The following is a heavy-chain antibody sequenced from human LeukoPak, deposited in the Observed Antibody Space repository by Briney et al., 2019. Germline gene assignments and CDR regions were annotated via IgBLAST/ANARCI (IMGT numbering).Heavy chain of an antibody. V-gene: IGHV3-23*01. CDR1: GGSFSGYY. D-gene: IGHD6-19*01. Sequence: ETLSLTCAVYGGSFSGYYWRWVRQAPGKGLEWVSGISGSGDSTYYADSVKGRFTISRDNSKNTLYLQMNSLRAEDTAVYFCARRSGVAVAGAFDYWGQGTLVTVSS. CDR2: ISGSGDST. CDR3: ARRSGVAVAGAFDY. J-gene: IGHJ4*02.